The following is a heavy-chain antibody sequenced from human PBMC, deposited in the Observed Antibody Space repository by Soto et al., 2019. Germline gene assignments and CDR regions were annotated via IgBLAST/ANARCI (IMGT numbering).Heavy chain of an antibody. CDR3: ARTITILGVIIPDLMDR. Sequence: PSETLSLTCTVSGGSISSRSYYWGWIRQPPGKGLEWIGSIYYSGSTYYNPSLKSRVTIFVDTSKNQFSLKLSSVTAADTALYYCARTITILGVIIPDLMDRWGQGTTVTVTS. V-gene: IGHV4-39*01. CDR1: GGSISSRSYY. CDR2: IYYSGST. J-gene: IGHJ6*02. D-gene: IGHD3-3*01.